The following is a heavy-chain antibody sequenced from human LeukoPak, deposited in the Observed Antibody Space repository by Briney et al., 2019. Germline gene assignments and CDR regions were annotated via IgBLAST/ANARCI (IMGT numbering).Heavy chain of an antibody. CDR3: VRALRYDSSGYYPED. V-gene: IGHV1-8*01. D-gene: IGHD3-22*01. J-gene: IGHJ4*02. CDR2: MNPNSGNT. CDR1: GYTFISYD. Sequence: ASVKVSCKASGYTFISYDINCVRQATGQGLEWMGWMNPNSGNTGYAQKFQGRVTMTRNTSISTAYMELSSLRSEDTAVYYCVRALRYDSSGYYPEDWGQGTLVTVSS.